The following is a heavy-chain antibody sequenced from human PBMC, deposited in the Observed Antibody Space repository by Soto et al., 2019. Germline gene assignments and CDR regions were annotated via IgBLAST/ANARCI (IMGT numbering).Heavy chain of an antibody. CDR2: IYFTGNT. D-gene: IGHD6-25*01. V-gene: IGHV4-39*01. Sequence: SSETLSLTCTASGGSITSSSHFRGCFRQPPGKGLEWIGTIYFTGNTYYTPSLKSRLTMSIDTSKNEFSLRLNSVTAADTAVYYCAGQTFTIAAASYGRSNWFDPWGPGTLVTVSS. CDR1: GGSITSSSHF. J-gene: IGHJ5*02. CDR3: AGQTFTIAAASYGRSNWFDP.